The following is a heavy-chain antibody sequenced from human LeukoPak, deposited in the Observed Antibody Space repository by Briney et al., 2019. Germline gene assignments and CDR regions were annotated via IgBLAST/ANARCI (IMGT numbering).Heavy chain of an antibody. D-gene: IGHD3-10*01. CDR2: INWNGGST. CDR3: AKVAHYYYGSESYYFFEH. CDR1: GFTFDDYG. Sequence: PGGSLRLSCAASGFTFDDYGMSWVRHAPGKGLEWVSGINWNGGSTGYADSVKGRFTISRDNAKNSLYLQMNSLRVEDTAIYYCAKVAHYYYGSESYYFFEHWGQGTPVTASS. J-gene: IGHJ4*02. V-gene: IGHV3-20*04.